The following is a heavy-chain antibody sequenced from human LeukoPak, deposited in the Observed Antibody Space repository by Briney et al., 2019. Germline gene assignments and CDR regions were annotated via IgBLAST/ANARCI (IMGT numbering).Heavy chain of an antibody. V-gene: IGHV3-7*01. J-gene: IGHJ4*02. CDR1: GFTFSSYN. CDR3: AREDYYGSGSYRK. CDR2: IKQDGSEK. D-gene: IGHD3-10*01. Sequence: PGGSLRLSCAASGFTFSSYNMNWVRQAPGKGLEWVANIKQDGSEKYYVDSVKGRFTISRDNAKNSLYLQMNSLRAEDTAVYYCAREDYYGSGSYRKWGQGTLVTVSS.